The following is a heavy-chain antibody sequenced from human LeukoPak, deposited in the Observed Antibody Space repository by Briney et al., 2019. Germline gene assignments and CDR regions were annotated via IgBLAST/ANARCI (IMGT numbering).Heavy chain of an antibody. CDR1: GGTFSTYA. V-gene: IGHV1-69*13. CDR3: AVRIAAPLDY. Sequence: ASVKVSCKASGGTFSTYAIIWVRQAPGQGLEWMGGIIPIFGKINYAQKFQDRITITADESTSTAYMELSSLRSEDTAVYYCAVRIAAPLDYWGQGTLVTVSS. D-gene: IGHD6-6*01. CDR2: IIPIFGKI. J-gene: IGHJ4*02.